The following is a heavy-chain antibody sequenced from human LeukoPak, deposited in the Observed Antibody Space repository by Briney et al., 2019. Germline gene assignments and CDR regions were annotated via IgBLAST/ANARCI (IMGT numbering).Heavy chain of an antibody. V-gene: IGHV3-74*01. CDR2: INSDGSST. CDR1: GFTFSRYW. Sequence: GGSLRLSCAASGFTFSRYWMHWVRQAPGKGLVRVSRINSDGSSTSYADSVKGRFTISRDNAKNTLYLQMNSLRAEDTAVYYCARDYWGAAMLDYWGQGTLVAVSS. J-gene: IGHJ4*02. D-gene: IGHD5-18*01. CDR3: ARDYWGAAMLDY.